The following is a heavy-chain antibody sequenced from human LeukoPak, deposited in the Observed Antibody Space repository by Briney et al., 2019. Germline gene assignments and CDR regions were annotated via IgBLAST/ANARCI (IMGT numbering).Heavy chain of an antibody. CDR2: INPSGGST. D-gene: IGHD3-22*01. CDR3: ARSAGYYDSSGYHDAFDI. V-gene: IGHV1-46*01. J-gene: IGHJ3*02. Sequence: ASVKVSCKASGYTFTSYYMHWVRQAPGQGLEWMGIINPSGGSTSYAQKFQGRVTMTRDMSTSTVYMELSRLRSEDTAVYYCARSAGYYDSSGYHDAFDIWGQGTMVTVSS. CDR1: GYTFTSYY.